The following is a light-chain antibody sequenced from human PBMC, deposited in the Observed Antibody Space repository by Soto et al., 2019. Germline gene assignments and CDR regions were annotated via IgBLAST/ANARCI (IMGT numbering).Light chain of an antibody. CDR1: QDINVF. J-gene: IGKJ5*01. Sequence: DIQMTQSPSSLSASVGDRITITCQASQDINVFLNWYQQKPGKAPKLLIYDASNLEAGVPSRFSGSGSGSDFTLTIYNLEPEDLATYYCQHYECLHTFGRGTRLEAK. CDR2: DAS. CDR3: QHYECLHT. V-gene: IGKV1-33*01.